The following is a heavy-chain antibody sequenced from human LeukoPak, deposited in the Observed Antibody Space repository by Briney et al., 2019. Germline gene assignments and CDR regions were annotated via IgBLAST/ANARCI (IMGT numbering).Heavy chain of an antibody. CDR1: GFTFSSYG. D-gene: IGHD6-13*01. CDR2: ISYDGSNK. Sequence: GGSLRLSCAASGFTFSSYGMHWVRQAPGKGLEWVAVISYDGSNKYYADSVKGRFTISRDNSKNTLYLQMNSLRAEDTAVYYCAKDGSSSWTVFGNYYYYMDVWGKGTTVTVSS. V-gene: IGHV3-30*18. CDR3: AKDGSSSWTVFGNYYYYMDV. J-gene: IGHJ6*03.